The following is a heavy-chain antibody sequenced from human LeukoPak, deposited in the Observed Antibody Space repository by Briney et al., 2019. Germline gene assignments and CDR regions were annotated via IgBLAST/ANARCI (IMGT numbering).Heavy chain of an antibody. V-gene: IGHV4-39*01. Sequence: SDTLSLTCTVSGGSISSSSYYWGWIRQPPGKGLEWIGSIYYSGSTYYNPSLKSRVTISVDTSKNQFSLKLSSVTAADTAVYYCVLSGGTTSHLFDYWGQGTLVTVSS. D-gene: IGHD2-15*01. CDR3: VLSGGTTSHLFDY. CDR1: GGSISSSSYY. J-gene: IGHJ4*02. CDR2: IYYSGST.